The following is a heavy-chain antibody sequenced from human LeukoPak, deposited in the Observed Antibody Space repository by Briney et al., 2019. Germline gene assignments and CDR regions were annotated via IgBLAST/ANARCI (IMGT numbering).Heavy chain of an antibody. J-gene: IGHJ4*02. V-gene: IGHV4-34*01. D-gene: IGHD3-22*01. CDR3: ARDPMIRAFDY. CDR2: INHSGST. Sequence: PSETLSLTCAVYGGSFSGYYWSWIRQPPGKGLEWIGEINHSGSTNYNPSLKSRVTISVDTSKNQFSLKLSSVTAADTAVYYCARDPMIRAFDYWGQGTLVTVSS. CDR1: GGSFSGYY.